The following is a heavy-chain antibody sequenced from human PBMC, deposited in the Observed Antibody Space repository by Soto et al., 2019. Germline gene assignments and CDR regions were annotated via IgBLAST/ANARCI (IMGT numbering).Heavy chain of an antibody. Sequence: QVQLVESGGGVVQPGRSLRLSCAASGFTFTTYAMHWVRQAPGKGLEWVTLISYDGSTKFYADSVKGRFTISRDNAENTLYMHMNSLRAEDTAVDYWAKGGSAGGYCCGGYVDSWGQGTLVTVSS. CDR1: GFTFTTYA. J-gene: IGHJ5*01. V-gene: IGHV3-30*18. D-gene: IGHD2-21*01. CDR2: ISYDGSTK. CDR3: AKGGSAGGYCCGGYVDS.